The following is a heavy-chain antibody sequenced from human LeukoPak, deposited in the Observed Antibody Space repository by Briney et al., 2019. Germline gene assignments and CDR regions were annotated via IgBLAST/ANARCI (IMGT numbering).Heavy chain of an antibody. Sequence: XAPXXXLEWVSSISSSSSYIYYADSVRGRFTISRDNAKNSLYLQMNSLRAEDTAVYYCARGFPFAFDIWGQGTMVTVSS. CDR2: ISSSSSYI. J-gene: IGHJ3*02. D-gene: IGHD2-21*01. V-gene: IGHV3-21*01. CDR3: ARGFPFAFDI.